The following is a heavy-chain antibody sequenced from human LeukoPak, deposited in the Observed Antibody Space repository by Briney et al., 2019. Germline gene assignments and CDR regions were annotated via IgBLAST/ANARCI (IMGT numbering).Heavy chain of an antibody. V-gene: IGHV3-23*01. J-gene: IGHJ4*02. CDR2: ISNIDANA. CDR3: AREHNIRGVIIMVDY. Sequence: GGSLRLSCTASRFTFSNFAMNWVRHTPGKGLEWVSGISNIDANAYYADFVKGRFAISRDNSKNTLYLQMNSLRIEDTAVYYYAREHNIRGVIIMVDYWGQGTLVTVSS. CDR1: RFTFSNFA. D-gene: IGHD3-3*01.